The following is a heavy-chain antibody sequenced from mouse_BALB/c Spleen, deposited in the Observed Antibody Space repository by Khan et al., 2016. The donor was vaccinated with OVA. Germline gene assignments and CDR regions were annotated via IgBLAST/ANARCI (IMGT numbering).Heavy chain of an antibody. J-gene: IGHJ3*01. V-gene: IGHV5-6*01. CDR1: GFTFSTYG. D-gene: IGHD1-1*01. CDR2: VSTGGGYT. Sequence: EVELVESGGDLVKPGGSLKLSCAASGFTFSTYGMSWVRQTPDKRLEWVATVSTGGGYTYYPDSVKGRFTISRDNAKNTLYLQMSGLKSEDTDIFYCTRLAYYYDSEGFAYWGQGTLVTVSA. CDR3: TRLAYYYDSEGFAY.